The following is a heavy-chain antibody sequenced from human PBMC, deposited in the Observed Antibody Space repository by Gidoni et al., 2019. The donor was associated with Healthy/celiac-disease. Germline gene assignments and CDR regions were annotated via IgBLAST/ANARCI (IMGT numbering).Heavy chain of an antibody. CDR1: GGTFSSYA. CDR2: IIPIFGIA. V-gene: IGHV1-69*17. D-gene: IGHD3-10*01. J-gene: IGHJ4*02. CDR3: ARARHYGSGSYSPIFDY. Sequence: QVQLVQSGAEVKKPGSSVKVSCKASGGTFSSYAISWVLQAPGQGLEWMGGIIPIFGIANYAQKFQGRVTITADKSTSTAYMELSSLRSEDTAVYYCARARHYGSGSYSPIFDYWGQGTLVTVSS.